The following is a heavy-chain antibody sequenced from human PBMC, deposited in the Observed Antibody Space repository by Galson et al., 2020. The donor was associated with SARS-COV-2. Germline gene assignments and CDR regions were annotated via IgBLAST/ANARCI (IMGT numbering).Heavy chain of an antibody. J-gene: IGHJ5*02. D-gene: IGHD1-1*01. Sequence: GESLKISCAASASTFSSYAMHWVRPAPGNGLEWVALISFDGNNTFYADSVNGRFTISRDNSKNTLYLEMNRLRAVDTAVYYCAKRAGLPTGSDNWFDPWSQGTRVTVSS. CDR2: ISFDGNNT. CDR3: AKRAGLPTGSDNWFDP. CDR1: ASTFSSYA. V-gene: IGHV3-30-3*02.